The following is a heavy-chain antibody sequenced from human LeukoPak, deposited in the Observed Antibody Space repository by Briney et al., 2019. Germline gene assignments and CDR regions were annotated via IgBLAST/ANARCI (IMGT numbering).Heavy chain of an antibody. J-gene: IGHJ5*02. Sequence: SETLSLTCTVSGGSISSGGYYWSWIRQHPGKGLEWIGYIYYSGSTYYNPSLKSRVTISVDTSKNQFSLKLSSVTAADTAVYYCARQAQQWLVPLIWFDPWGQGTLVTVSS. D-gene: IGHD6-19*01. V-gene: IGHV4-31*03. CDR1: GGSISSGGYY. CDR2: IYYSGST. CDR3: ARQAQQWLVPLIWFDP.